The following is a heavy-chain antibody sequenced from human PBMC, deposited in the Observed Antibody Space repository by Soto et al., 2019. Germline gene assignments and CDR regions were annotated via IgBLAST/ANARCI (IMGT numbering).Heavy chain of an antibody. CDR3: VRVYVRQYDN. Sequence: QVQLVESGGGVVQPGTSLRLSCLVSGLPFSSHAMDWVRQAPGKGLEWLSIISSAGTFTYNAESVRGRFTISRDNSKNTLYLQMNNLRVEDTAVYYCVRVYVRQYDNWGQGTVVTVSS. V-gene: IGHV3-30-3*01. CDR2: ISSAGTFT. CDR1: GLPFSSHA. D-gene: IGHD3-16*01. J-gene: IGHJ4*02.